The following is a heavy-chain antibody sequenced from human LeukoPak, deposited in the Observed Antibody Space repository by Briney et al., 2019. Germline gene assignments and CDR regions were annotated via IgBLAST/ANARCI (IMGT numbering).Heavy chain of an antibody. Sequence: GASVKVSCKASEYIFTDYAINWVRQAPGQRLEWMGWINAGNGNTKYSQKFQGRVTITRDTSASTAYMELSSLTSEDTAVYYCARGRWSATTATYYLDFWGQGTLVTVSP. CDR3: ARGRWSATTATYYLDF. CDR1: EYIFTDYA. CDR2: INAGNGNT. D-gene: IGHD5-24*01. V-gene: IGHV1-3*01. J-gene: IGHJ4*02.